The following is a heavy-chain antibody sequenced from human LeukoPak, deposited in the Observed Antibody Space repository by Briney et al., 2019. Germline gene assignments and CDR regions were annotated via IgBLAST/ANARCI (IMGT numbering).Heavy chain of an antibody. CDR1: GFIFSRYW. CDR2: INPDGSEK. CDR3: ARGNSGHCTGATCYALDY. J-gene: IGHJ4*02. V-gene: IGHV3-7*04. Sequence: GGSLRLSCAASGFIFSRYWMTWGRQAPGKGLEWVANINPDGSEKKYVDSVKGRFTISRDNAKNSLYLQMSSLRAEDTAVYYCARGNSGHCTGATCYALDYWGQGTLVTVSS. D-gene: IGHD2-2*01.